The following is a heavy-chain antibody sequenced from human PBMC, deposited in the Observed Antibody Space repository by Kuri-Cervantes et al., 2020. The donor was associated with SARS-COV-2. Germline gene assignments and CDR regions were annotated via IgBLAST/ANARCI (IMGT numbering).Heavy chain of an antibody. CDR3: ARAGVKDIVATITSYYYYYGMDV. CDR2: ISSSSFYI. CDR1: GFTFGSFS. D-gene: IGHD5-12*01. J-gene: IGHJ6*02. V-gene: IGHV3-21*01. Sequence: GGSLRLACAASGFTFGSFSMNWVRQAPGKGLEWVSSISSSSFYINYADSVKGRFTISRDNAKNSLYLQMNSLRAEDTAVYHCARAGVKDIVATITSYYYYYGMDVWGQGTTVTVSS.